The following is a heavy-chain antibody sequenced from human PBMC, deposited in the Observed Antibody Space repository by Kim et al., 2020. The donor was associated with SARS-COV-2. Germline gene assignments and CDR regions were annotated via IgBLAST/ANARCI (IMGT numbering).Heavy chain of an antibody. CDR1: GFTFSSYS. CDR2: ISSSSSYI. J-gene: IGHJ4*02. V-gene: IGHV3-21*01. D-gene: IGHD5-18*01. CDR3: ARSLRGYSYGYLGY. Sequence: GGSLRLSCAASGFTFSSYSMNWVRQAPGKGLEWVSSISSSSSYIYYADSVKGRFTISRDNAKNSLYLQMNSLRAEDTAVYYCARSLRGYSYGYLGYWGQGTLVTVSS.